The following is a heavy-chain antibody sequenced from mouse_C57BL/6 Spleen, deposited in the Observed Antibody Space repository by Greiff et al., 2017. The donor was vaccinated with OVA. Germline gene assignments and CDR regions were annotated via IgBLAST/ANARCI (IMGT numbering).Heavy chain of an antibody. Sequence: VQLQQPGAELVKPGASVKMSCKASGYTFTSYWITWVKQRPGQGLEWIGDIYPGSGSTNYNEKFKTKATRTVDTSSSTAYMQLSSLTSADSAVYYRARDYGSPFAYWGQGTLVTVSA. D-gene: IGHD1-1*01. CDR3: ARDYGSPFAY. CDR1: GYTFTSYW. J-gene: IGHJ3*01. V-gene: IGHV1-55*01. CDR2: IYPGSGST.